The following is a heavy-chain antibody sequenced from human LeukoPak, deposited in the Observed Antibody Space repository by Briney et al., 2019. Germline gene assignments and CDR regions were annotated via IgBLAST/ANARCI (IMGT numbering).Heavy chain of an antibody. V-gene: IGHV3-13*01. Sequence: GGPLRLSCAASGFTVSSSYMNWVRQAPGKGLEWVSAIGTAGDTYYPGSVRGRFTMSRENAKNSLYLQMNSLTAGDTAVYYCARGANTHFDYWGQGILVTVSS. CDR1: GFTVSSSY. D-gene: IGHD1-26*01. CDR2: IGTAGDT. CDR3: ARGANTHFDY. J-gene: IGHJ4*02.